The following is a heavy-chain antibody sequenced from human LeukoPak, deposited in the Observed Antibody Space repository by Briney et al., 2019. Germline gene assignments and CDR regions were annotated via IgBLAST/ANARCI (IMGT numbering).Heavy chain of an antibody. Sequence: PGGSLRLSCAASGFTFSSYSMNWVRQAPGKGLEWVSYISSSSSTIYYADSVKGRFTISRDNAKNSLYLQMNSLRAEDTAVYYCARENLEGAFDIWGQGTMVTVSS. CDR3: ARENLEGAFDI. CDR2: ISSSSSTI. J-gene: IGHJ3*02. V-gene: IGHV3-48*04. CDR1: GFTFSSYS.